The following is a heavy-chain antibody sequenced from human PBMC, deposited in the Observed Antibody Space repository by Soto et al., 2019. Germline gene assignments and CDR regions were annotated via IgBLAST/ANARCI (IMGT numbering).Heavy chain of an antibody. V-gene: IGHV3-23*01. D-gene: IGHD1-26*01. CDR1: GFTFSSFA. J-gene: IGHJ2*01. CDR3: VKKIAGTTTSGAYWFFDL. CDR2: VSGVGDAT. Sequence: EMQLLESGGGLAQPGGSLRLSCAASGFTFSSFAMNWVRQAPGKGLEWVSGVSGVGDATFYADSVRGRFTISRVQSKNTVYLQMNSLRAEDTAVYHCVKKIAGTTTSGAYWFFDLWGRGTLVTVSS.